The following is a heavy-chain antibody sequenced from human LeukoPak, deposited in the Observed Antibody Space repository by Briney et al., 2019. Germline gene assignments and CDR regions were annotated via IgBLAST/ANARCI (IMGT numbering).Heavy chain of an antibody. J-gene: IGHJ6*03. CDR1: GGSISSYY. Sequence: PSETLSLTCTVSGGSISSYYWSWIRQPPGRGLAWIGYIHYSGSNNYNPSLKSRVTISVDTSKNQFSLKLSSVTAADTAVYYCARVEEGYGSGRRENYYYYCMDVWGKGTTVTISS. CDR3: ARVEEGYGSGRRENYYYYCMDV. V-gene: IGHV4-59*01. CDR2: IHYSGSN. D-gene: IGHD3-10*01.